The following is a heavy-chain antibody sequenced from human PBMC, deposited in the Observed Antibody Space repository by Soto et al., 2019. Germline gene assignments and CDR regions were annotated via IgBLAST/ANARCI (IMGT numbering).Heavy chain of an antibody. Sequence: QVQLVQSGAEVKEPGSSVKVSCKASGGGNLRDYRTTWVRRAPGQGLEWMGGIIPKPGSANYAQNFQGRVKINADESTNTVYMERRSRRSDDTAVYYCARGGDGYTFGAVYGGQGTPVTVSS. J-gene: IGHJ4*02. CDR2: IIPKPGSA. CDR3: ARGGDGYTFGAVY. D-gene: IGHD2-21*01. V-gene: IGHV1-69*01. CDR1: GGGNLRDYR.